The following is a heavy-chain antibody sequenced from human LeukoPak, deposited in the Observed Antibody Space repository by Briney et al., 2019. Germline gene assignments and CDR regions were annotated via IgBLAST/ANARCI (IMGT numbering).Heavy chain of an antibody. CDR3: ARFSSSYHDY. CDR2: IIPIVGIA. CDR1: GGTFSSYA. Sequence: GASVKVSCKASGGTFSSYAISWVRQAPGQGLEWMGRIIPIVGIANYAQKFQGRVTITADKSTSTAYMELSSLRSEDTAVYYCARFSSSYHDYWGQGTLVTVSS. V-gene: IGHV1-69*04. J-gene: IGHJ4*02. D-gene: IGHD6-6*01.